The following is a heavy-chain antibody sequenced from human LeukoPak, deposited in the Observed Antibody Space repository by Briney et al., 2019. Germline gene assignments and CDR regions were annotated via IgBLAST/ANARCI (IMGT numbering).Heavy chain of an antibody. J-gene: IGHJ4*02. Sequence: GGSLRLSCAASGFTFSSYWMSWVRQAPGKGLEWVANIKQDGSEKYYVDSVKGRFTISRDNAKNSLYLQMNSLRAEDTAVYYCARDHGHAIVVVTVYYFDYWGQGTLVTVSS. D-gene: IGHD2-21*02. CDR1: GFTFSSYW. CDR3: ARDHGHAIVVVTVYYFDY. CDR2: IKQDGSEK. V-gene: IGHV3-7*01.